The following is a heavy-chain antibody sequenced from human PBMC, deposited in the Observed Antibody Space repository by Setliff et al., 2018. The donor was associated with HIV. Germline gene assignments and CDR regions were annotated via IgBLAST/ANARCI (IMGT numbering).Heavy chain of an antibody. CDR3: AKDGWGYDYVGAYYFDY. CDR2: ISWKSGSL. V-gene: IGHV3-9*01. Sequence: SLRLSCATSGFIFDDYAMHWVRQAPGKGLEWVSGISWKSGSLGYADSVKGRFTISRDNAKNSLYLQMNSLTTEDTGLYYCAKDGWGYDYVGAYYFDYWGQGTPVTVSS. CDR1: GFIFDDYA. D-gene: IGHD5-12*01. J-gene: IGHJ4*02.